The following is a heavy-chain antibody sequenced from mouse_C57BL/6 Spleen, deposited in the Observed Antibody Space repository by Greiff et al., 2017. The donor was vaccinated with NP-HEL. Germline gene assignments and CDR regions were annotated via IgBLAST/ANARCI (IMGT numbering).Heavy chain of an antibody. V-gene: IGHV1-82*01. CDR2: IYPGDGDT. D-gene: IGHD3-3*01. J-gene: IGHJ3*01. CDR3: ARWGHGFAY. CDR1: GYAFSSSW. Sequence: VQLQQSGPELVKPGASVKISCKASGYAFSSSWMNWVKQRPGKGLEWIGRIYPGDGDTNYNGKFKGKATLTADKSSSTAYMQLSSLTSEDSAVYFCARWGHGFAYWGQGTLVTVSA.